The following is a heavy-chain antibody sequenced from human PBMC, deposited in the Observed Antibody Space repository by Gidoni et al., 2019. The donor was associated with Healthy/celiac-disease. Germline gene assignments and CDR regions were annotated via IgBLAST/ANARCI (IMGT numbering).Heavy chain of an antibody. V-gene: IGHV3-30*18. Sequence: QVQLVESGGGVVQPGRSLRLSCSASVFTFSRYGMHWVRQAPGKGLECVAVISYDGSNKYYEDSVKGRFTISRDNSKNTLYLQMNSLRAEDTAVYYCAKDIGYCTNGVCPLGYFDLWGRGTLVTVSS. CDR1: VFTFSRYG. J-gene: IGHJ2*01. CDR3: AKDIGYCTNGVCPLGYFDL. D-gene: IGHD2-8*01. CDR2: ISYDGSNK.